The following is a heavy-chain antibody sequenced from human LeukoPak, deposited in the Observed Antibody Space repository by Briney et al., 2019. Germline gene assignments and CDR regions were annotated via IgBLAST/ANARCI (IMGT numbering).Heavy chain of an antibody. Sequence: GSLRLSCAASGFTFSSYNMNWVRQAPGKGLEWVSSITSSSSYIYYADSVKGRFTISRDNAKNSLYLRINSLRAEDTAVYYCARDPYSGGYGDYYYYYMDVWGKGTTVTISS. D-gene: IGHD1-26*01. CDR3: ARDPYSGGYGDYYYYYMDV. CDR2: ITSSSSYI. J-gene: IGHJ6*03. CDR1: GFTFSSYN. V-gene: IGHV3-21*01.